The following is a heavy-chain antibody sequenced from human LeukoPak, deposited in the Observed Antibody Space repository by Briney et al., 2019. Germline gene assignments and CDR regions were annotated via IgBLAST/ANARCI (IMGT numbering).Heavy chain of an antibody. CDR1: GGTFSSYA. J-gene: IGHJ4*02. V-gene: IGHV1-69*05. CDR3: ARASRVGATRVVLDY. CDR2: IIPIFGTA. D-gene: IGHD1-26*01. Sequence: GGSLRLSCAASGGTFSSYAISWMRQAPGQGLEWMGGIIPIFGTANYAQKFQGRVTITTDESTSTAYMELSSLRSEDTAVYYCARASRVGATRVVLDYWGQGTLVTVSS.